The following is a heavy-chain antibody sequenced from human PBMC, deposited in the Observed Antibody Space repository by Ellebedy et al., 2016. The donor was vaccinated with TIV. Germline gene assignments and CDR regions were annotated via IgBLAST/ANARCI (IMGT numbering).Heavy chain of an antibody. D-gene: IGHD3-22*01. J-gene: IGHJ4*02. CDR3: ARGRKNYYYDSSGYLDY. CDR1: GGSISSGGYY. V-gene: IGHV4-31*03. CDR2: IYYSGST. Sequence: SETLSLTXTVSGGSISSGGYYWSWIRQHPGKGLEWIGYIYYSGSTYYNPSLKSRVTISVDTSKNQFSLKLSSVTAADTAVYYCARGRKNYYYDSSGYLDYWGQGTLVTVSS.